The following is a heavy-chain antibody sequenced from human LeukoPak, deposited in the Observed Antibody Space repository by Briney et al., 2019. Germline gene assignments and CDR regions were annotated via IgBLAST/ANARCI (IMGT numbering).Heavy chain of an antibody. Sequence: GGSLRLSCAASGFTFSSYAMSWVRQAPGKGLGWVSAISGSGGSTYYADSVKGRFTISRDNAKNSLYLQMNSLRAEDTAVYYCARSRSTRAFDIWGQGTMVTVSS. CDR3: ARSRSTRAFDI. CDR2: ISGSGGST. J-gene: IGHJ3*02. D-gene: IGHD2-2*01. V-gene: IGHV3-23*01. CDR1: GFTFSSYA.